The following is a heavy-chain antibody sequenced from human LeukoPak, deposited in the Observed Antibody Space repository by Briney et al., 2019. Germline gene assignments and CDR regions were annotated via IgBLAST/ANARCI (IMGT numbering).Heavy chain of an antibody. Sequence: GGSLRLSCAASGFTFDDYGMSWVRQAPGKGLEWVSGINWSGGTTGYVDSVKGRFTISRDNAKNSLYLQMNSLRAEDTALYYCARLLSSGTTRNNWFDPWGQGTLVTVSS. V-gene: IGHV3-20*04. CDR2: INWSGGTT. CDR1: GFTFDDYG. CDR3: ARLLSSGTTRNNWFDP. D-gene: IGHD1-1*01. J-gene: IGHJ5*02.